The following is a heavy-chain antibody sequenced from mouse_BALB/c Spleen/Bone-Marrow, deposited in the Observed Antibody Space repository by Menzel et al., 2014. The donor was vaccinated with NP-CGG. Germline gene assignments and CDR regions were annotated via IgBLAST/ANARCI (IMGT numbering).Heavy chain of an antibody. V-gene: IGHV5-17*02. Sequence: EVMLVESGGGLVQPGGSRKLSCAASGFTFSNFGMHWFRQSPEKGLEWVAFVSTGSTIIYYADTVKGRFTISRDNPENTLFLQMTSLRSEDTAMYYCARSHFYGNYFDYWGQGTTLTVSS. CDR2: VSTGSTII. CDR3: ARSHFYGNYFDY. D-gene: IGHD2-1*01. J-gene: IGHJ2*01. CDR1: GFTFSNFG.